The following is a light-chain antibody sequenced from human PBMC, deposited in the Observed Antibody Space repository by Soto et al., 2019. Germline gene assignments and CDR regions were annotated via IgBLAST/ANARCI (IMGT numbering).Light chain of an antibody. CDR2: DAS. Sequence: MTQSPSTLSVSPGERATLTCRASESVSRNLAWYQQKPGQAPRLLIYDASTRATGIPDSFSGGGSGTEFTLTISILHSEDFVISSCQQRSYGTPLTFGQGTRLEIK. V-gene: IGKV3-15*01. CDR1: ESVSRN. CDR3: QQRSYGTPLT. J-gene: IGKJ5*01.